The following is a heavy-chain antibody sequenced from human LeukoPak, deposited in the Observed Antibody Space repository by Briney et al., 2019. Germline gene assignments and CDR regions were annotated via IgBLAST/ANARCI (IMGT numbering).Heavy chain of an antibody. CDR2: ISSSSSYI. J-gene: IGHJ4*02. CDR3: ARKTYYDFWSGYGFDY. CDR1: GFTFSSYS. V-gene: IGHV3-21*01. Sequence: GGSLRLSCAASGFTFSSYSMNWVRQAPGKGLEWVSSISSSSSYIYYADSVKGRFTISRDNAKNSLYLQMNSLRAEDTAVYYCARKTYYDFWSGYGFDYWGQGTLVTVSS. D-gene: IGHD3-3*01.